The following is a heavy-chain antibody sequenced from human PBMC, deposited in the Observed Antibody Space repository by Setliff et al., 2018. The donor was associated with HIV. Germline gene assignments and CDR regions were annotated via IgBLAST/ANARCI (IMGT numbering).Heavy chain of an antibody. V-gene: IGHV1-2*06. D-gene: IGHD6-13*01. CDR1: GYAFTDYS. CDR2: INPDSRGT. CDR3: ARGVKGIATTGKYYFDY. J-gene: IGHJ4*02. Sequence: VKVSCKTSGYAFTDYSIHWVRQAPGQGLEWVGRINPDSRGTNYAQTFQGRVTMTRDTSVSTAYMELSRLKSDDTAVFYCARGVKGIATTGKYYFDYWGQGTLVTVSS.